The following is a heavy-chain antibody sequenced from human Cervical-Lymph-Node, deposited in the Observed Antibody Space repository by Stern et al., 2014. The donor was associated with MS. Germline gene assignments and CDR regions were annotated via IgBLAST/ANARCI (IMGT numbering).Heavy chain of an antibody. CDR3: ARQGNYHDSHAFDI. CDR1: GYSFSSHW. Sequence: EVQLEESGAEVKKSGESLKISCKGAGYSFSSHWIAWVRQKPGKGLEWMGIIYPGDSDTRHSPSFQGHGSIAVDKSSSTAYLQWSSLTDSDTAIYYCARQGNYHDSHAFDIWGQGTMVIVSS. D-gene: IGHD3-22*01. CDR2: IYPGDSDT. V-gene: IGHV5-51*01. J-gene: IGHJ3*02.